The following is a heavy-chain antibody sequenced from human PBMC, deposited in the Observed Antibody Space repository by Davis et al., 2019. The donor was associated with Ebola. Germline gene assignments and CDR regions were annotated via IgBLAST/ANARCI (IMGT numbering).Heavy chain of an antibody. Sequence: HSQTLSLTCAISGDRVSSGGWNWIRQSPSRGLEWLGRTYYTSNKWYNDYAVSVKSRMTINPDTSKNQFSLQLNSVTPEDTAVYYCARGWLRAPGFVYWGQGSLVTVSS. D-gene: IGHD5-12*01. CDR3: ARGWLRAPGFVY. V-gene: IGHV6-1*01. CDR1: GDRVSSGG. CDR2: TYYTSNKWYN. J-gene: IGHJ4*02.